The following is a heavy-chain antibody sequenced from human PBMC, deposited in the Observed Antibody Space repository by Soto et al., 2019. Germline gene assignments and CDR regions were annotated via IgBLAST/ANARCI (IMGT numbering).Heavy chain of an antibody. D-gene: IGHD6-13*01. CDR1: GYSFTTYW. J-gene: IGHJ6*04. V-gene: IGHV5-51*01. CDR3: ARTATAGKYSYVMDV. Sequence: LGESLKISCKASGYSFTTYWIGWVRQMPGKGLEWMGIIYPGDSDTKYSPSLQGQVTISADKSISTAYLQWTSLKASDTAMYYCARTATAGKYSYVMDVWGKGTTVTGSP. CDR2: IYPGDSDT.